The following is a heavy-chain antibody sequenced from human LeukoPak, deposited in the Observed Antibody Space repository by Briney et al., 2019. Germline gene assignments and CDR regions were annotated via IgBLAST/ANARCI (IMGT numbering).Heavy chain of an antibody. J-gene: IGHJ6*04. CDR3: AELGITMIGGV. V-gene: IGHV3-30*02. CDR1: GFTFSYYG. Sequence: GGSLRLSCAASGFTFSYYGMHWVRQAPGKGLEWVAFIRYDGNDKFYADSVKGRFTISRDNAKNSLYLQMNSLRAEDTAVYYCAELGITMIGGVWGKGTTVTISS. D-gene: IGHD3-10*02. CDR2: IRYDGNDK.